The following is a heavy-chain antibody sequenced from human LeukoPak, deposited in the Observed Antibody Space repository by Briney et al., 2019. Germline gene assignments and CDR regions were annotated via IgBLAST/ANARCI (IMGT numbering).Heavy chain of an antibody. CDR3: ARALSRGFGELFSGFDY. D-gene: IGHD3-10*01. CDR1: GGTFSSYA. Sequence: SVKVSCKASGGTFSSYAISWVRQAPGQGLEWMGGIIPIFGTANYAQKFQGRVTITTDESTSTAYMELSSLRSEDTAVYYCARALSRGFGELFSGFDYWGQGTLVTVSS. J-gene: IGHJ4*02. V-gene: IGHV1-69*05. CDR2: IIPIFGTA.